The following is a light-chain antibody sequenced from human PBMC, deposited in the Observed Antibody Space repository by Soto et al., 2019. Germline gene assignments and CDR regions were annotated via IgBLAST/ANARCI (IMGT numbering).Light chain of an antibody. CDR1: SSDVGGYNY. Sequence: QSALTQPASVSGSPGQSITISCTGTSSDVGGYNYVSWYQQHPGKAPKLMMYDVSNRPSGVSNRFSGSKSGNTASLTISGLPAEDEADYYCSSYTSSSTFVVFGGGTKLTVL. J-gene: IGLJ2*01. CDR3: SSYTSSSTFVV. CDR2: DVS. V-gene: IGLV2-14*01.